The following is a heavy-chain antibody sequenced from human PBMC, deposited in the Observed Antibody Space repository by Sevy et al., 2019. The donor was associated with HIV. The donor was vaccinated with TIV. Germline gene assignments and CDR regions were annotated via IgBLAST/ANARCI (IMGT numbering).Heavy chain of an antibody. Sequence: GGSLRLFCAASGFTFSSYAMHWVRQAPGKGLEWVAVISYDGSNKYYADSVKGRFTISRDNSKNTLYLQMNSLRAEDTAVYYCARDNPPVVPAAIGLVYYYYGMDVWGQGTTVTVSS. CDR3: ARDNPPVVPAAIGLVYYYYGMDV. CDR1: GFTFSSYA. V-gene: IGHV3-30*04. J-gene: IGHJ6*02. CDR2: ISYDGSNK. D-gene: IGHD2-2*01.